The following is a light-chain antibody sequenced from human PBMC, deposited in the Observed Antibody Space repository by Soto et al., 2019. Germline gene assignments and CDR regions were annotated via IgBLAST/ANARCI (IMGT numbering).Light chain of an antibody. CDR2: GAS. Sequence: DIQMSQSPSSLSSSVGDRVTITCRASHSIVTYFNSYLQKPGNAPKLLIYGASSMQSGVPSRFSGSGSGTDFALTTTSMQAEDVATYYCQQLRMNPSTFGGGTKVDIK. V-gene: IGKV1-39*01. CDR1: HSIVTY. CDR3: QQLRMNPST. J-gene: IGKJ4*01.